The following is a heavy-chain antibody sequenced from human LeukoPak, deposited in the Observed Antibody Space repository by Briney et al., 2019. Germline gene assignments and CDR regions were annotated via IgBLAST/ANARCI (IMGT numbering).Heavy chain of an antibody. D-gene: IGHD3-22*01. CDR1: GGPFSGYY. Sequence: PSETLSLTCAVYGGPFSGYYWSWIRQPPGKGLEWIGEINHSGSTNYNPSLKSRVTISVDTSKNQFSLKLSSVTAADTAVYYCARGPTYYYDSSGYYSAHYFDYWGQGTLVTVSS. J-gene: IGHJ4*02. CDR3: ARGPTYYYDSSGYYSAHYFDY. V-gene: IGHV4-34*01. CDR2: INHSGST.